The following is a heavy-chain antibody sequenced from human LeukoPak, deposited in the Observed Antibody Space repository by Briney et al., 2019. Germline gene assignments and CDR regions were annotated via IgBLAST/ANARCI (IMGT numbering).Heavy chain of an antibody. CDR3: ARGHRGSSGWDYYYYYYYMDV. J-gene: IGHJ6*03. CDR2: ISHSGST. D-gene: IGHD6-19*01. Sequence: SETLSLTCAVYGGSFSGYYWSWIRQPPGKGLEWIGEISHSGSTNYNPSLKSRVTISVDTSKNQFSLKLSSVTAADTAVYYCARGHRGSSGWDYYYYYYYMDVWGKGTTVTVSS. V-gene: IGHV4-34*01. CDR1: GGSFSGYY.